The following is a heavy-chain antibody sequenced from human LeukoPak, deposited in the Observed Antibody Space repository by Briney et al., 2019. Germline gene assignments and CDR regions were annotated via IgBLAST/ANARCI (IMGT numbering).Heavy chain of an antibody. V-gene: IGHV1-2*02. CDR2: INPNSGGT. CDR1: GYTFTGYY. J-gene: IGHJ6*03. Sequence: ASVKVSCKASGYTFTGYYMHWVRQAPGQGLEWMGWINPNSGGTNYAQKFQGRVTMTRDTSISTAYMELSRLRSDDTAVYYCARDMTILDFAEYYYYMDVWGKGTTVTVSS. D-gene: IGHD3-3*01. CDR3: ARDMTILDFAEYYYYMDV.